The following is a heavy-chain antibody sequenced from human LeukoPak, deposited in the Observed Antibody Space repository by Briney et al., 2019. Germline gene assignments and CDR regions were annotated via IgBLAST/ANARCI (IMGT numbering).Heavy chain of an antibody. CDR1: GYTFASYG. J-gene: IGHJ4*02. V-gene: IGHV1-18*01. Sequence: ASVRVSCKATGYTFASYGIIWVRQAPGQGLEWMGWINTYNGNTDYAQRLLGRVTMTTDTSTNTAYMELRSLRSDDTAVYYCARDSGAWHHFDYWGQGTLVTVSS. CDR2: INTYNGNT. D-gene: IGHD4-17*01. CDR3: ARDSGAWHHFDY.